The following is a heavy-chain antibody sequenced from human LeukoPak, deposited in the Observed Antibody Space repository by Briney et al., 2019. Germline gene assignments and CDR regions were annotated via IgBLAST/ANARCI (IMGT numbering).Heavy chain of an antibody. CDR2: IIPIFGTA. J-gene: IGHJ2*01. D-gene: IGHD2-15*01. Sequence: SVKVSCKASGGTFSSYAISWVRQAPGQGLEWMGRIIPIFGTANYAQKFQGRVTITTDESTSTAYMELSSLRSKDTAVYYCARMVLASNWYFDLWGRGTLVTVSS. CDR3: ARMVLASNWYFDL. V-gene: IGHV1-69*05. CDR1: GGTFSSYA.